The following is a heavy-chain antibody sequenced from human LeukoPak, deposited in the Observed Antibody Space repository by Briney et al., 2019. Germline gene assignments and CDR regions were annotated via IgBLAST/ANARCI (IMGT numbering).Heavy chain of an antibody. D-gene: IGHD2-8*01. CDR1: GFIFSCYA. Sequence: PGGSLRLSCAASGFIFSCYAMSWVRQAPGKGLEWVSTISGSGGSTYYADSVKGRFTISRDNSKNTVYLQMNSLRAEDTAVYYCAKVPSRSNDVCYGDFDYWGQRTLVTVSS. V-gene: IGHV3-23*01. CDR2: ISGSGGST. CDR3: AKVPSRSNDVCYGDFDY. J-gene: IGHJ4*02.